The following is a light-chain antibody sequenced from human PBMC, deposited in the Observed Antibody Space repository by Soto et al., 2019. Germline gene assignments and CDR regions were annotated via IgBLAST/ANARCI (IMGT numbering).Light chain of an antibody. J-gene: IGKJ4*01. CDR3: RQHGRSLGFA. CDR2: SAS. V-gene: IGKV3-20*01. Sequence: EIVMTQSPATLSVSPGERATLSCRASQSVSSNFLAWYQEKPGQTLRLLIYSASSRAAGIPVRFSGSGSGTDFTLTISRLEPEDFAVYYCRQHGRSLGFAFGEGTKVDIK. CDR1: QSVSSNF.